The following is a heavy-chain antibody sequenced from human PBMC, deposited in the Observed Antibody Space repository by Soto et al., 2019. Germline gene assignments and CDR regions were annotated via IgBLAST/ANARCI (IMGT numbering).Heavy chain of an antibody. J-gene: IGHJ4*02. CDR1: GFTFSRYW. CDR3: ARGLRNYYDRSGLHY. CDR2: VKQDGSQS. D-gene: IGHD3-22*01. Sequence: GGSLRLSCEASGFTFSRYWMSWIRQAPGKGLEWVANVKQDGSQSYLVDSVRGRFTMSRDNAKNSLYLQMNSLRAEDTAVYYCARGLRNYYDRSGLHYWGQGTLVTVSS. V-gene: IGHV3-7*01.